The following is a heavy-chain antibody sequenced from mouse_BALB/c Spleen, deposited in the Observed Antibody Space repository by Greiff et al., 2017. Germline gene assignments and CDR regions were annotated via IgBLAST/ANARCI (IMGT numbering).Heavy chain of an antibody. CDR2: ISCYNGAT. J-gene: IGHJ4*01. D-gene: IGHD4-1*01. V-gene: IGHV1S34*01. CDR1: GYSFTGYY. Sequence: LVKTGASVKISCKASGYSFTGYYMHWVKQSHGKSLEWIGYISCYNGATSYNQKFKGKATFTVDTSSSTAYMQFNSLTSEDSAVYYCARGVTGRDYYAMDYWGQGTSVTVSS. CDR3: ARGVTGRDYYAMDY.